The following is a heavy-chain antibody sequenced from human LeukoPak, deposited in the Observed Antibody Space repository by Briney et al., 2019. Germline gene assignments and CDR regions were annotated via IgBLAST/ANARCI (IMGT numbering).Heavy chain of an antibody. Sequence: ASVKVSCKASGYTFTSYGISWVRQAPGQRLEWMGWISGYNGNTNYAQKLQGRVTMTTDTSTSTAYMKLRSLRSDDPALYYCARDGGVTPSALICWGQGTPVTVSP. CDR2: ISGYNGNT. D-gene: IGHD2-21*02. CDR1: GYTFTSYG. CDR3: ARDGGVTPSALIC. J-gene: IGHJ1*01. V-gene: IGHV1-18*01.